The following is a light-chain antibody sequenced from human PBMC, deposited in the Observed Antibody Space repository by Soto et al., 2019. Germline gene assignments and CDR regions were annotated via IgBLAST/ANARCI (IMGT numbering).Light chain of an antibody. J-gene: IGKJ5*01. CDR1: QGVSRK. V-gene: IGKV3-15*01. CDR2: DTS. Sequence: LMTQSPATLSVAPGERVTLSCRASQGVSRKLAWYQHKPGQAPRLLIYDTSTRATGIPARFSGSGSGTEFTLTISSLQSEDFAVYYCQQYSNWPPITFGQGTRLEI. CDR3: QQYSNWPPIT.